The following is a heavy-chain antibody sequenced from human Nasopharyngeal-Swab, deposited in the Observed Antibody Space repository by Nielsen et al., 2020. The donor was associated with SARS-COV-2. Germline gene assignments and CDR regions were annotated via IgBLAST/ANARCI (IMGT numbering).Heavy chain of an antibody. V-gene: IGHV3-30*18. CDR2: ISYDGSNK. D-gene: IGHD2-21*01. Sequence: VRQAPGKGLEWVAVISYDGSNKYYADSVKGRFTISRDNSKNTLYLQMNSLRAEDTAVYYCAKVGIPRGYYYGMDVWGQGTTVTVS. J-gene: IGHJ6*02. CDR3: AKVGIPRGYYYGMDV.